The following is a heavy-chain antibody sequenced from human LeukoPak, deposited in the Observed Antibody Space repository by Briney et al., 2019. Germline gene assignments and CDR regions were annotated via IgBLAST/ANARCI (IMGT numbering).Heavy chain of an antibody. CDR2: ILESGGST. Sequence: PGGSLRLSCAASGSTFSNYAMSWVRQAPGKGREWVSAILESGGSTYYADSVKGRFTISRDNSKNTLYLQMNSLRAEDTAVYYCAKRSPRDYYYNMDVWGQGTTVTVSS. V-gene: IGHV3-23*01. J-gene: IGHJ6*02. CDR3: AKRSPRDYYYNMDV. CDR1: GSTFSNYA.